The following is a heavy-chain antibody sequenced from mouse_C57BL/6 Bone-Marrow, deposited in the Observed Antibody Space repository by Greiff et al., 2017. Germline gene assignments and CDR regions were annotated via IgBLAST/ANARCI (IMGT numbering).Heavy chain of an antibody. V-gene: IGHV1-39*01. D-gene: IGHD1-1*01. J-gene: IGHJ1*03. CDR3: AKRGTTVVDYWYFDV. CDR1: GYSFTDYN. CDR2: INPNYGTT. Sequence: VQLKQSGPELVKPGASVKISCKASGYSFTDYNMNWVKQSNGKSLEWIGVINPNYGTTSYNQKFKGKATLTVDRSSSTAYMQLNSLTSEDSAVYYCAKRGTTVVDYWYFDVWGTGTTVTVSS.